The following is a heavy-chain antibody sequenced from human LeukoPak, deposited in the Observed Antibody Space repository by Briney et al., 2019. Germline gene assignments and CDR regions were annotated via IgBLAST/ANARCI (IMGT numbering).Heavy chain of an antibody. D-gene: IGHD3-10*01. V-gene: IGHV3-53*01. CDR1: GFSVSSYY. Sequence: PGVSLRLSCAASGFSVSSYYMSWVRQAPGKGLEWVSVIYSGGNTYYADSVKGRFTISRDNSKNTLYLQMNSLRAEDTAVYYCARDFGAFWGRGTLVTVSS. CDR3: ARDFGAF. J-gene: IGHJ2*01. CDR2: IYSGGNT.